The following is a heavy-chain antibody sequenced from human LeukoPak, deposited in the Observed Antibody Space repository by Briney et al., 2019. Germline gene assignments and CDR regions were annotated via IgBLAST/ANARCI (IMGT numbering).Heavy chain of an antibody. V-gene: IGHV4-4*07. D-gene: IGHD2-15*01. CDR1: GGSISSYY. Sequence: PSETLSLTCTVSGGSISSYYWSWIRQPAGKGLEWIGRIHTSGSTNYNPSLKSRVTISIDTSKNQFSLKLSSVTAVDTAVYYCATWRYCSGGSCYGNYYMDVWGKGTTVTVSS. J-gene: IGHJ6*03. CDR2: IHTSGST. CDR3: ATWRYCSGGSCYGNYYMDV.